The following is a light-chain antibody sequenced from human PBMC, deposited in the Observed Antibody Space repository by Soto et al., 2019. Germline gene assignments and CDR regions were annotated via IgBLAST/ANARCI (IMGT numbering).Light chain of an antibody. CDR3: VSYAGMDTHV. V-gene: IGLV2-8*01. J-gene: IGLJ1*01. CDR1: SSDVGGYNY. CDR2: EVT. Sequence: QSVLTQPPSASGSPGQSVTISCTGTSSDVGGYNYLSWYQHRPGKAPQLIIYEVTKRPSGVPNRFFGSKSGNTASLTVSGLQAEDEADYFCVSYAGMDTHVFGTGTKLTVL.